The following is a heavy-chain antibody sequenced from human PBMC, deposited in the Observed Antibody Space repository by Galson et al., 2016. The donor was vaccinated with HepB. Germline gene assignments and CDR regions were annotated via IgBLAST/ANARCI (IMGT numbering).Heavy chain of an antibody. CDR2: IYYSGST. V-gene: IGHV4-30-4*01. Sequence: TLSLTCTVSGGSISSGDYYWSWIRQPPGKGLEWIGDIYYSGSTNYNPSLKIGLNISVDTSKNQFSLTLTSVTAADTAVYYCARVGVDYDDYAPGPVDCWGQGTLVTVSS. CDR3: ARVGVDYDDYAPGPVDC. J-gene: IGHJ4*02. CDR1: GGSISSGDYY. D-gene: IGHD4-17*01.